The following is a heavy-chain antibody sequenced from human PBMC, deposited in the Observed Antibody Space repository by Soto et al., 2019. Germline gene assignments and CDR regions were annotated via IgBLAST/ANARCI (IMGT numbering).Heavy chain of an antibody. D-gene: IGHD6-25*01. CDR2: IYWDDDK. CDR3: VHSIRSRAAD. CDR1: GFSLSTSGVV. J-gene: IGHJ1*01. Sequence: QITLKESGPTLVKPTQTLTLTCTFSGFSLSTSGVVVGWIRQPPGKALEWLALIYWDDDKRYSPSLKSRITITKDPSKNPVFLTMTNMDPVDTATYYCVHSIRSRAADWGQGTLVTVSS. V-gene: IGHV2-5*02.